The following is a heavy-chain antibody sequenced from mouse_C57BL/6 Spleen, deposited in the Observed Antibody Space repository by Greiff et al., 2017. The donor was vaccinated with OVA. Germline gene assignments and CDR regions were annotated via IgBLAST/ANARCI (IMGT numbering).Heavy chain of an antibody. V-gene: IGHV1-26*01. Sequence: VQLQQSGPELVKPGASVKISCKASGYTFTDYYMNWVKQSHGKSLEWIGDINPNNGGTSYNQKFKGKATLTVDKSSSTAYMELRSLTSEDSAVYYCARARRRNGYYYARDYWGQGTSVTVSS. CDR2: INPNNGGT. CDR1: GYTFTDYY. D-gene: IGHD2-12*01. CDR3: ARARRRNGYYYARDY. J-gene: IGHJ4*01.